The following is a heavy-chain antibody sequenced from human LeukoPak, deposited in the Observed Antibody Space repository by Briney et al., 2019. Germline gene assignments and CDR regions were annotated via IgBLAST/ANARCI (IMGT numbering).Heavy chain of an antibody. CDR3: VRNSAWGSEDY. Sequence: PGGSLRLSCAASGFTFSSSAMSWVRQAPGKGLEWVSAISGSGVTTYYAASVKGRFTISRDNSKNTLYLQMSSLRTEDTAVYYCVRNSAWGSEDYWGQGTLVTVSS. CDR1: GFTFSSSA. D-gene: IGHD7-27*01. CDR2: ISGSGVTT. J-gene: IGHJ4*02. V-gene: IGHV3-23*01.